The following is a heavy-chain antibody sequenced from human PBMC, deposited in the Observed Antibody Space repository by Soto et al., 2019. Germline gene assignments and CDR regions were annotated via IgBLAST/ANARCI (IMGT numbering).Heavy chain of an antibody. J-gene: IGHJ6*02. V-gene: IGHV3-30*03. CDR3: ARGDPYYGMDV. CDR1: GFTSSSYV. Sequence: QVQLVESGGGVVQPGRSLRLSCEASGFTSSSYVMHWVRQAPGKGQEWVAVISYDGSNKHYADSVKGRFTISRDNSKNTLYLEMNSLRGEDTAVYSCARGDPYYGMDVWCQGTTVTVSS. CDR2: ISYDGSNK.